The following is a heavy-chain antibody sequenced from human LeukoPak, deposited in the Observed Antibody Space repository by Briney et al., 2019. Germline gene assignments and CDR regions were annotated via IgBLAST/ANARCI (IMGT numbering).Heavy chain of an antibody. CDR3: ARKGFSSSWYLGWFDP. D-gene: IGHD6-13*01. J-gene: IGHJ5*02. CDR2: IYYSGST. CDR1: GGSISSYY. Sequence: PSETLSLTCTVSGGSISSYYWSWIRQPPGKGLEWIGYIYYSGSTNYNPSLKSRVTISVDTSKNQFSLKLSSVTAADTAVYYCARKGFSSSWYLGWFDPWGQGTLVTVSS. V-gene: IGHV4-59*01.